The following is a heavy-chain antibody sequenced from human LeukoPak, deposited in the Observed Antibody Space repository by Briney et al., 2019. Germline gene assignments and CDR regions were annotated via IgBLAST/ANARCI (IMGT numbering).Heavy chain of an antibody. CDR2: ISYDGSNK. V-gene: IGHV3-30*04. Sequence: GGSLRLSCAASGFTFSGHALHWVRQAPGKGLEWVAVISYDGSNKYYADSVRGRFTISRDNSKNTLYLQMNSLRAEDTAVYYCARDSSSWYYFDYWGQGTLVTVSS. D-gene: IGHD6-13*01. J-gene: IGHJ4*02. CDR3: ARDSSSWYYFDY. CDR1: GFTFSGHA.